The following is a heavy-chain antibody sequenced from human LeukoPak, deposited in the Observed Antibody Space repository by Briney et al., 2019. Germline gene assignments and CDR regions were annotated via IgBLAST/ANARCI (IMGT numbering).Heavy chain of an antibody. J-gene: IGHJ4*02. CDR1: GYTLTELS. V-gene: IGHV1-24*01. CDR3: ATGDSSGSCFDY. D-gene: IGHD3-22*01. CDR2: FDPEDGET. Sequence: ASVKVSCKVSGYTLTELSMHWVRQAPGKGLEWMGGFDPEDGETIYAQKSQGRVTMTEDTSTDTAYMELSSLRSEDTAVYYCATGDSSGSCFDYWGQGTLVTVSS.